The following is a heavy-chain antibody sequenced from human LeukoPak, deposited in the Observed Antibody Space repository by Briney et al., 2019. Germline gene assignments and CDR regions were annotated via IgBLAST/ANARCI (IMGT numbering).Heavy chain of an antibody. CDR1: GYSISSGYY. J-gene: IGHJ6*03. CDR3: AGHKYYYYYMDV. CDR2: IYHSGST. V-gene: IGHV4-38-2*02. Sequence: SETLSLTCTVSGYSISSGYYWGWIRQPPGKGLEWIGNIYHSGSTYYNPSLKSRITISVDTSNNQFSLKLSSATAADTAVYYCAGHKYYYYYMDVWGKGTTVTISS.